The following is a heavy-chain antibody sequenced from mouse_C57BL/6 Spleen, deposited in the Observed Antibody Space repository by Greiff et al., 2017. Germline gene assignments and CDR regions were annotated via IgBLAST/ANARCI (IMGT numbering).Heavy chain of an antibody. D-gene: IGHD2-3*01. CDR1: GFTFSSYA. CDR3: ARDDGYWCAY. J-gene: IGHJ3*01. V-gene: IGHV5-4*01. Sequence: EVKLMESGGGLVKPGGSLKLSCAASGFTFSSYAMSWVRQTPEKRLEWVATISDGGSYTYYPDNVKGRFTISRDNAKNNLYLQMSHLKSEDTAMYYCARDDGYWCAYWGQGTLGTVSA. CDR2: ISDGGSYT.